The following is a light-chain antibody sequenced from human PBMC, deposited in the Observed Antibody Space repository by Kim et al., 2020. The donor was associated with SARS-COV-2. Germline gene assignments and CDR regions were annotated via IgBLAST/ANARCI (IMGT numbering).Light chain of an antibody. CDR1: SSDVGGYNY. J-gene: IGLJ2*01. Sequence: QSALTQPASVSGSPGQSITISCTGTSSDVGGYNYVSWYQQHPGKAPKLMIYDVSNRPSGVSNRFSGSKSGNTASLTISGLQAEDEADYYCSSYTSSSTLGVVFGGGPQLTVL. CDR2: DVS. V-gene: IGLV2-14*03. CDR3: SSYTSSSTLGVV.